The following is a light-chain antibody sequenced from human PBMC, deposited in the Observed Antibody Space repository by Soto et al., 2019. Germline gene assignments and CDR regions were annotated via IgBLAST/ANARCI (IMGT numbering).Light chain of an antibody. CDR1: KNDIGAYDF. J-gene: IGLJ1*01. CDR3: KSYAGSNTYV. V-gene: IGLV2-8*01. Sequence: QSVLTQPPSASGSPGQSVTISCTGTKNDIGAYDFVSWYQHHPGKAPRLIIYEVVQRPSGVPDRFSGSKSGNTASLTVSGLQAEDEADYLCKSYAGSNTYVFGSGTKVTVL. CDR2: EVV.